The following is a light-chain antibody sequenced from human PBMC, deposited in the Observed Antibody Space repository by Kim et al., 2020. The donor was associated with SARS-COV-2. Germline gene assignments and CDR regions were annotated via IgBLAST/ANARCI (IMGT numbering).Light chain of an antibody. CDR3: QAWDSSTYV. CDR1: KLGDKY. CDR2: QDT. J-gene: IGLJ1*01. V-gene: IGLV3-1*01. Sequence: SYELTQPPSVSVSPGQTASITCSGDKLGDKYACWYQQKPGQSPVLVIYQDTKRPSGIPERFSGSNSGNTATLTISGTQAMDEADYYCQAWDSSTYVFGPGTKFTVL.